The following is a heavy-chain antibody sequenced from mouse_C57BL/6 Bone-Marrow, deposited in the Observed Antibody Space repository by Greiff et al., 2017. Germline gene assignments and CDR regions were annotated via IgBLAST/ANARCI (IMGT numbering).Heavy chain of an antibody. CDR2: ISDGGSYT. CDR3: ARDHRWLLRYFDV. CDR1: GFTFSSYA. J-gene: IGHJ1*03. Sequence: EVHLVESGGGLVKPGGSLKLSCAASGFTFSSYAMSWVRQTPEKRLEWVATISDGGSYTYYPDNVKGRFTISRDNAKNNLYLQMSHLKSEDTAMYYCARDHRWLLRYFDVWGTGTTVTVSS. V-gene: IGHV5-4*01. D-gene: IGHD2-3*01.